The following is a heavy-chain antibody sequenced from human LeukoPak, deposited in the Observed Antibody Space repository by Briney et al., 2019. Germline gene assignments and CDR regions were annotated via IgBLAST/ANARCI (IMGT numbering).Heavy chain of an antibody. CDR1: GFTFSSYA. CDR2: ISGSGGST. Sequence: GGSLRLSCAASGFTFSSYAMSWVRQAPGKGLEWVSAISGSGGSTYYADSVKGRFTISRDNSKNTLYLQMNSPRAEDTAVYYCAKYPSGGYDFWSGYYKKDWYFDLWGRGTLVTVSS. D-gene: IGHD3-3*01. CDR3: AKYPSGGYDFWSGYYKKDWYFDL. J-gene: IGHJ2*01. V-gene: IGHV3-23*01.